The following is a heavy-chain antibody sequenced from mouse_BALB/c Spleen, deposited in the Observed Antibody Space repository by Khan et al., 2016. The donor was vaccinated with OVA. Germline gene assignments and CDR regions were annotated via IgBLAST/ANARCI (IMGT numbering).Heavy chain of an antibody. CDR1: GYSITSDDA. Sequence: EVKLLESGPGPVNPSQSLSLTCTVTGYSITSDDAWNWIRQFPGNKMEWMGYISYSGRTSYNPSLKSRISITRDTSKNQVFLQLNSVTHEDTATYLCASSVTYTPVVATDLDYWGHGTTLTVSS. J-gene: IGHJ2*01. V-gene: IGHV3-2*02. CDR3: ASSVTYTPVVATDLDY. CDR2: ISYSGRT. D-gene: IGHD1-1*01.